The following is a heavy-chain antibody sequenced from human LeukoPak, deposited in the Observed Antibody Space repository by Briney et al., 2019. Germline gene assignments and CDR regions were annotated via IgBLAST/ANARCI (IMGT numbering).Heavy chain of an antibody. J-gene: IGHJ4*02. CDR1: GFTLSSYA. D-gene: IGHD5-24*01. V-gene: IGHV3-23*01. CDR3: AKGRDGYTTFDY. CDR2: ISGSGGST. Sequence: GGSLRLSCAASGFTLSSYAMSWVRQAPGKGLEWVSAISGSGGSTYYADSVKGRFTISRDNSKNTLYLQMNSLRAEDTAVYYCAKGRDGYTTFDYWGQGTLVTVSS.